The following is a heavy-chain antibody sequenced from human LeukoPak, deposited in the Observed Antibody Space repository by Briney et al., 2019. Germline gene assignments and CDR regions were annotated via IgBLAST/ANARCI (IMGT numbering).Heavy chain of an antibody. CDR1: GFTFSSYA. CDR3: ARETGDFDS. Sequence: PGGSLRLSCAASGFTFSSYAMHWVRQAPGKGLEWVAVISYDGSNKYYADSVKGRFTISRDNSKSTVYLQMNSLRAEDTAVYYCARETGDFDSWGQGTLVIVSS. CDR2: ISYDGSNK. V-gene: IGHV3-30-3*01. D-gene: IGHD7-27*01. J-gene: IGHJ4*02.